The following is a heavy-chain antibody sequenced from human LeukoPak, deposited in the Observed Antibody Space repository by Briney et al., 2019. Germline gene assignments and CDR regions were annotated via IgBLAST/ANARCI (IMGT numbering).Heavy chain of an antibody. D-gene: IGHD3-22*01. J-gene: IGHJ4*02. CDR2: IYYSGST. V-gene: IGHV4-30-4*01. Sequence: PSETLSLTCTVSGGSISSGDYYWSWIRQPPGKGLEWIGYIYYSGSTYYNPSLKSRATISVDTSKNQFSLKLSSVTAADTAVYYCARRAYYYDSSGYPTTYYFDYWGQGTLVTVSS. CDR1: GGSISSGDYY. CDR3: ARRAYYYDSSGYPTTYYFDY.